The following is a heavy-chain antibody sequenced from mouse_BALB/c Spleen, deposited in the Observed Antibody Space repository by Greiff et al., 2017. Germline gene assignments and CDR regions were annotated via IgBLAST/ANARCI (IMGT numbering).Heavy chain of an antibody. CDR3: ARPLYDGYYVGYFDV. J-gene: IGHJ1*01. V-gene: IGHV3-2*02. Sequence: EVQGVESGPGLVKPSQSLSLTCTVTGYSITSDYAWNWIRQFPGNKLEWMGYISYSGSTSYNPSLKSRISITRDTSKNQFFLQLNSVTTEDTATYYCARPLYDGYYVGYFDVWGAGTTVTVSS. CDR1: GYSITSDYA. CDR2: ISYSGST. D-gene: IGHD2-3*01.